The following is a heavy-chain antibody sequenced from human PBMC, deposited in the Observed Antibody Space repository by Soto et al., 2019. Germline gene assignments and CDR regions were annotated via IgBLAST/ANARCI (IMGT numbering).Heavy chain of an antibody. V-gene: IGHV4-61*01. CDR1: GGSISSSSYY. CDR2: IYYSGST. D-gene: IGHD6-13*01. J-gene: IGHJ4*01. CDR3: AREAADKNSDFDY. Sequence: SLTCTVSGGSISSSSYYWSWIRQPPGKGLEWIGYIYYSGSTNYNPSLKSRVTISVDTSKNQFSLNLRSVTAADTAVYYCAREAADKNSDFDYWGHGTLVTVSS.